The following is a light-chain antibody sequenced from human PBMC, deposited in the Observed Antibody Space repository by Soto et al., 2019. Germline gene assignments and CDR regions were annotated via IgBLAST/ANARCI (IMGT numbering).Light chain of an antibody. CDR1: QSVSGH. Sequence: EIVLTQSPATLSLSPGERVTLSCRASQSVSGHLAWYQQKPGQAPRLLIYDASNRATGIPARFSGSGSGTDFTLTISSLEPEDFAVYFCQQRSNWPIFTFGPGTKVDIK. CDR3: QQRSNWPIFT. V-gene: IGKV3-11*01. CDR2: DAS. J-gene: IGKJ3*01.